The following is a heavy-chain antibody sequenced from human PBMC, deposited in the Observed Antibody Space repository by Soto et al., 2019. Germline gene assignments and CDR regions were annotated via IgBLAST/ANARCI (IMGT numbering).Heavy chain of an antibody. J-gene: IGHJ6*03. CDR1: GFTFDDYA. Sequence: VQLVESGGGLVQPGRSLRLSCAASGFTFDDYAMQWVRQAPGKGLEWVSGISWNSGSRGYADSVKGRFTISRDNAKNSLYLQMNSLRAEDTALYYCAKVHGTYYYMHVWGKGTTVTVSS. D-gene: IGHD1-1*01. V-gene: IGHV3-9*01. CDR3: AKVHGTYYYMHV. CDR2: ISWNSGSR.